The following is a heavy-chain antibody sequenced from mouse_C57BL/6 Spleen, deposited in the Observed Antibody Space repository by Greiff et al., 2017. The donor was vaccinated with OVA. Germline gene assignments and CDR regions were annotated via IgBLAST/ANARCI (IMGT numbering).Heavy chain of an antibody. D-gene: IGHD3-2*02. Sequence: EVNVVESGGGLVKPGGSLKLSCAASGFTFSDYGMHWVRQAPEKGLEWVAYISSGSSTIYYADTVKGRFTISRDNAKNTLFLQMTSLRSEDTAMYYCARRSLDSSGYFIDYWGQGTTLTVSS. CDR1: GFTFSDYG. J-gene: IGHJ2*01. CDR2: ISSGSSTI. V-gene: IGHV5-17*01. CDR3: ARRSLDSSGYFIDY.